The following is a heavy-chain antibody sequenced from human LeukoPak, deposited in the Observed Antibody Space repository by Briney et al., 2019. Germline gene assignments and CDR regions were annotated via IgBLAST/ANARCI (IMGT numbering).Heavy chain of an antibody. CDR3: GRPVRPTKSYTYGMDV. CDR2: IYPGDSDT. J-gene: IGHJ6*02. Sequence: RGESLKISCKGSGYSFTSYWIGWVRQMPGKGLEWMGIIYPGDSDTRYSPSFQGQVTISADKSISTAYLQWSSLKASDTAMYYCGRPVRPTKSYTYGMDVWAQGTTVTVSS. V-gene: IGHV5-51*01. CDR1: GYSFTSYW. D-gene: IGHD2-2*02.